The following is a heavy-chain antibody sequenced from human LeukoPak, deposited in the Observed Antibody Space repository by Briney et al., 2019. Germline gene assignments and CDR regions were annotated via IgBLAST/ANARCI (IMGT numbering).Heavy chain of an antibody. CDR2: ISSSSSTI. V-gene: IGHV3-48*01. CDR3: ARRLPWFGESYYYYYMDV. CDR1: GFTFSSYS. J-gene: IGHJ6*03. D-gene: IGHD3-10*01. Sequence: PGGSLRLSCAASGFTFSSYSMNWVRQAPGKGLEWISYISSSSSTIYYADSVKGRFTISRDNAKKSLYLQMNSLRAEDTAVYYCARRLPWFGESYYYYYMDVWGKGTTVTVSS.